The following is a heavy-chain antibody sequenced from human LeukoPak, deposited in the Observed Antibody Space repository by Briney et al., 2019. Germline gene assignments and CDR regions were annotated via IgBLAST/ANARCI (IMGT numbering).Heavy chain of an antibody. D-gene: IGHD4-23*01. CDR2: ISGSGGST. CDR1: GFTFSSYA. CDR3: AKGSARRWFWYFDY. V-gene: IGHV3-23*01. J-gene: IGHJ4*02. Sequence: TGGSLRLSCAASGFTFSSYAMSWVRQAPGKGLEWVSAISGSGGSTSYADSVKGRFTISRDNSKDMLYLQMNSLRAEDTAVYYCAKGSARRWFWYFDYWGQGTLVTVSS.